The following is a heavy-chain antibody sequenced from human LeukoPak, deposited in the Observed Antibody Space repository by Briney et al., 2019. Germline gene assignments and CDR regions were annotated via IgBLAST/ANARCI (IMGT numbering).Heavy chain of an antibody. CDR2: ISYDGSDK. J-gene: IGHJ4*02. Sequence: GGSLRLSCAASGFTFSSYGMHWVRQAPGKGLEWVAVISYDGSDKYYADSVKGRFTISRDNSKNTLYLQMNSLRAEDAAVYYCTRENWHLDYWGQGNLVTVSS. V-gene: IGHV3-30*03. CDR1: GFTFSSYG. CDR3: TRENWHLDY.